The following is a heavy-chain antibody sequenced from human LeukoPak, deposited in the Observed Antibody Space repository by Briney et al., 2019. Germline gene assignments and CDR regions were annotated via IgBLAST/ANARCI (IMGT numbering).Heavy chain of an antibody. CDR3: AKDVYNKAFDY. CDR2: ISDSGGST. V-gene: IGHV3-23*01. Sequence: PGGSLRLSCAASGFTFSSYAMSWVRQAPGKGLEWVSAISDSGGSTYYVESVKGRFTISRGGSKNTLYLQMNSLRAEDTAIYYCAKDVYNKAFDYWGQGTLVTVSS. CDR1: GFTFSSYA. J-gene: IGHJ4*02. D-gene: IGHD5-24*01.